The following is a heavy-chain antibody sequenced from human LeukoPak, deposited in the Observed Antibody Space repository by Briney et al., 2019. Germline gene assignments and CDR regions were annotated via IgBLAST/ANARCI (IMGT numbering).Heavy chain of an antibody. CDR2: IIPIFGTA. J-gene: IGHJ6*02. CDR1: GGTFSSYA. CDR3: ARDRYSSSWGDGMDV. V-gene: IGHV1-69*13. Sequence: SVNVSCKASGGTFSSYAISWVRQAPGQGLEWMGGIIPIFGTANYAQKFQGRVTITADESTSTAYMELSSLRSEGTAVYYCARDRYSSSWGDGMDVWGQGTTVTVSS. D-gene: IGHD6-13*01.